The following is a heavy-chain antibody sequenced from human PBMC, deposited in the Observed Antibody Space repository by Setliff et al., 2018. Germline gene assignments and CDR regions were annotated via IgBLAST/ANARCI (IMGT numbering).Heavy chain of an antibody. CDR2: IYHSGST. Sequence: SETLSLTCAVSGYFISSGYFWGWIRQPPGKGLEWIGSIYHSGSTYYNPSLKSRLTISVDTSKNQFSLKLSSVTAADTAVYYCARATYTAMVNYWGQGTLVTVSS. D-gene: IGHD5-18*01. CDR3: ARATYTAMVNY. CDR1: GYFISSGYF. V-gene: IGHV4-38-2*01. J-gene: IGHJ4*02.